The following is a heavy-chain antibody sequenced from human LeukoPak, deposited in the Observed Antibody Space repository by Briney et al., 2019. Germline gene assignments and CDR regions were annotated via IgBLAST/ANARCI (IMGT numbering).Heavy chain of an antibody. CDR1: GYTLTELS. V-gene: IGHV1-24*01. Sequence: ASVKVSCKVSGYTLTELSMHWVRQAPGKGLEWMGGFDPEDGETIYAQKFQGRVTMTEDPSTDTAYMELSSLRSEDTAVYSCATPFRYCSSTSCYSLFDYWGQGTLVTVSS. CDR3: ATPFRYCSSTSCYSLFDY. J-gene: IGHJ4*02. D-gene: IGHD2-2*01. CDR2: FDPEDGET.